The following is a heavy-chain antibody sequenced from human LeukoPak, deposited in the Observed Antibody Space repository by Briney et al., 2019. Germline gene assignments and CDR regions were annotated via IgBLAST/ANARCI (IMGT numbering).Heavy chain of an antibody. D-gene: IGHD4-17*01. V-gene: IGHV3-23*01. Sequence: GGSLRLSCAASGCTFSSYAMSWVRQAPGKGLEWVSAISGSGGSTYYADSVKGRFTISRDNSKNTLYLQMNSLRAEDTAVYYCVAAYGDRYYFDYWGQGTLVTVSS. J-gene: IGHJ4*02. CDR1: GCTFSSYA. CDR3: VAAYGDRYYFDY. CDR2: ISGSGGST.